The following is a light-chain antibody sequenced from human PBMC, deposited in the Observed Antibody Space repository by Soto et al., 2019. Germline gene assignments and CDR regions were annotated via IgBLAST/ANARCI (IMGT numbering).Light chain of an antibody. Sequence: DIVMTQSPDSLAVSLGEGATINCKSSQSVLYSSTNKNYLAWYQQKPGQPPKLLIYWASTRESVVPDRFSGSGSGTDFTLTITSQQAEDVAVYYCQQYYTTPFTFGPGTKVDIK. CDR2: WAS. J-gene: IGKJ3*01. CDR3: QQYYTTPFT. CDR1: QSVLYSSTNKNY. V-gene: IGKV4-1*01.